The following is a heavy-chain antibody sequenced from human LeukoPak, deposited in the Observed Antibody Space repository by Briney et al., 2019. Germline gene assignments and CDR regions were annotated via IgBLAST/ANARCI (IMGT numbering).Heavy chain of an antibody. CDR1: GFTFSSYA. J-gene: IGHJ6*03. CDR3: LAGYYYYYMDV. D-gene: IGHD6-13*01. Sequence: GSLRLSCAASGFTFSSYAMSWVRQAPGKGLEWVSAISGSGGSTYHADSVKGRFTISRDNAKNTLYLQMTSLSAEDTAVYYALAGYYYYYMDVWGKGPTVTVSS. CDR2: ISGSGGST. V-gene: IGHV3-23*01.